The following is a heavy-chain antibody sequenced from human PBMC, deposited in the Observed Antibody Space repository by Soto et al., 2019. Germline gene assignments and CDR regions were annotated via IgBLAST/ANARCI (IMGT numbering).Heavy chain of an antibody. Sequence: QVQLVESGGGVVQPGRSLRLSCRASGFMFSDYDMHWVRQAPGKGLEWVAVSRYDGSNKYYEDSVKGRFIISRDNSKNTMYVEMNSLGVVDTAVYYCAKDVGSSSWHVLHVWGQGTMVTVSS. CDR3: AKDVGSSSWHVLHV. CDR1: GFMFSDYD. V-gene: IGHV3-33*06. D-gene: IGHD6-13*01. J-gene: IGHJ3*01. CDR2: SRYDGSNK.